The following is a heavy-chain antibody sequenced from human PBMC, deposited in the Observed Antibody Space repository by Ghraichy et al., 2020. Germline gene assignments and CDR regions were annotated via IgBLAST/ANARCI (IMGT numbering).Heavy chain of an antibody. CDR1: GFTFSSYS. V-gene: IGHV3-21*01. CDR3: ARDEYGGNSLTLLDY. D-gene: IGHD4-23*01. Sequence: GESLNISCAASGFTFSSYSMNWVRQAPGKGLEWVSSISSSSSYIYYADSVKGRFTISRDNAKNSLYLQMNSLRAEDTAVYYCARDEYGGNSLTLLDYWGQGTLVTVSS. CDR2: ISSSSSYI. J-gene: IGHJ4*02.